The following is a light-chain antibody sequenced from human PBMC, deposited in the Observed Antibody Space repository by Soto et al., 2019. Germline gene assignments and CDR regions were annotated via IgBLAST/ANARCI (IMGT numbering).Light chain of an antibody. CDR2: GAS. CDR3: QQYGSSPGT. V-gene: IGKV3-20*01. CDR1: QSVTSSY. Sequence: EIVLTQSPGTLSLSPGERATLSCRASQSVTSSYLAWYQQKPGQAPRLLIYGASNRATGIPDRFSGSGSGTDFTLTISRLEPEDFAVYYCQQYGSSPGTFGQGTNVEIK. J-gene: IGKJ1*01.